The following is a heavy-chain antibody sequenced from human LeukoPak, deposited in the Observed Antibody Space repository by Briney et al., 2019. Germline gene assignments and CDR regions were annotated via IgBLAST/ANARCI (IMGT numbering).Heavy chain of an antibody. J-gene: IGHJ6*03. CDR2: ISSSSSYI. CDR3: ARGDRDGYNYYYYSMDV. V-gene: IGHV3-21*01. Sequence: GGSLRLSCAASGFTFTSYSMIWVRQAPGKGLEWVSSISSSSSYIDYEDSVKGRFSISRDNSNNKLYLLMNSLRAEDTAVYYCARGDRDGYNYYYYSMDVWGKGTTVTVSS. D-gene: IGHD5-24*01. CDR1: GFTFTSYS.